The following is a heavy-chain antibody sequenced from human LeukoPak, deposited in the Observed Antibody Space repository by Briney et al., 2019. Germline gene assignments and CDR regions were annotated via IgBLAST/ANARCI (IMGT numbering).Heavy chain of an antibody. J-gene: IGHJ4*02. Sequence: SETLSLTCTVSGGSISIYYWSWIRQPPGKGLEWIGYIYYSGTTNYNPSLKSRVTISVDTPKNQFSLKLSSVTAADTAVYYCARGVYIAAAQYGYWGQGTLVTVSS. CDR3: ARGVYIAAAQYGY. D-gene: IGHD6-13*01. V-gene: IGHV4-59*01. CDR2: IYYSGTT. CDR1: GGSISIYY.